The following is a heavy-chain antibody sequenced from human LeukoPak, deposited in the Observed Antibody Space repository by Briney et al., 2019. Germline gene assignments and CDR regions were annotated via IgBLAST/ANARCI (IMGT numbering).Heavy chain of an antibody. J-gene: IGHJ4*02. CDR2: INPNIGAT. Sequence: GASVTLSCKASGYTFTGYFMHWVRQAPGQGLEWMAWINPNIGATKYARKFQGRVTMPRDTSISTAYMELSRLRSDDTAVYYCARGQLTDDLDYWGQGTLVTVSS. CDR3: ARGQLTDDLDY. D-gene: IGHD1-14*01. V-gene: IGHV1-2*02. CDR1: GYTFTGYF.